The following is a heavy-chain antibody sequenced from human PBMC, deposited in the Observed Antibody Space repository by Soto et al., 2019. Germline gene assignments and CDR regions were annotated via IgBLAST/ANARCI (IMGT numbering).Heavy chain of an antibody. V-gene: IGHV3-23*01. CDR2: ISGSGGST. J-gene: IGHJ4*02. CDR3: AKARFRDSSMFLLDY. CDR1: GFTFSSYA. D-gene: IGHD6-19*01. Sequence: EVQLLESGGGLVQPGGSLRLSCAASGFTFSSYAMSWVRQAPGKGLEWVSAISGSGGSTYYADSVKGRFTIARDNSKNTLYLQMNSLRAEDTAVYYCAKARFRDSSMFLLDYWGQGTLVTVSS.